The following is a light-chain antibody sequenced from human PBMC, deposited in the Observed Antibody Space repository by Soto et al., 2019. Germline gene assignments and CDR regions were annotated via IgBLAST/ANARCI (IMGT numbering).Light chain of an antibody. CDR1: QSINSY. V-gene: IGKV1-39*01. CDR2: AAS. CDR3: QQSDSSPRECT. J-gene: IGKJ2*02. Sequence: DIQMTQSPASLSASVGDRVTITCRASQSINSYLNWYQQKPGKAPKLLIHAASILKSGVPSRFSGSGSGTDFTITISSLQPEDFATYYGQQSDSSPRECTFGQGTKLEI.